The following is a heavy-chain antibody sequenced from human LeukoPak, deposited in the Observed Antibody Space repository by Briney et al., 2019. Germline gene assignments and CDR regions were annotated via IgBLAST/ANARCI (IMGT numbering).Heavy chain of an antibody. Sequence: GGSLRLSCAASGFTFRSYWMSWVRQAPGKGLEWVANIEEDGSETYYVDSVKGRFTMSRDNAKNSLYLQMNSLTAEDTAVYYCARYDYDDYDAFDVWGQGTMVTVSS. CDR1: GFTFRSYW. V-gene: IGHV3-7*03. CDR3: ARYDYDDYDAFDV. CDR2: IEEDGSET. D-gene: IGHD4-17*01. J-gene: IGHJ3*01.